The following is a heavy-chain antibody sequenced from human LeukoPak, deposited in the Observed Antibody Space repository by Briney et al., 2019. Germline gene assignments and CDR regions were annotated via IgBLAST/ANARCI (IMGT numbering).Heavy chain of an antibody. CDR3: AGGVLGRYFDY. V-gene: IGHV4-31*03. J-gene: IGHJ4*02. Sequence: SETLSLTCTVSGGSISSGGYYWSWIRQHPGKGLEWIGYIYYSGSTYYSPSLKSRVTISVDTSKNQFSLKLSSVTAADTAVYYCAGGVLGRYFDYWGQGTLVTVSS. CDR1: GGSISSGGYY. CDR2: IYYSGST. D-gene: IGHD5/OR15-5a*01.